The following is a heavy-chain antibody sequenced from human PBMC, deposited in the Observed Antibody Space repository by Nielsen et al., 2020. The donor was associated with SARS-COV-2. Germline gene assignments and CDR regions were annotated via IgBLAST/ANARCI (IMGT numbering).Heavy chain of an antibody. V-gene: IGHV3-9*01. D-gene: IGHD3-10*01. CDR3: AKLGSGSYPFDY. Sequence: SLKISCEASGFNFDEYAMHWVRQAPGKGLEWVSGISWNSGSIDYADSVKGRFTISRDNAKNSLYLQMNSLRAEDTALYYCAKLGSGSYPFDYWGQGTLVTVSS. CDR1: GFNFDEYA. J-gene: IGHJ4*02. CDR2: ISWNSGSI.